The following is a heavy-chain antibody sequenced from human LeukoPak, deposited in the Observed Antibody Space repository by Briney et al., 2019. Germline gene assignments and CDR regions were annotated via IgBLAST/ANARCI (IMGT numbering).Heavy chain of an antibody. Sequence: GGSLRLSCAASGFTLSDYYMSWIRQTPGKGLEWVSYIGSSPSYTSYADSVKGRFTISRDNSKDTLYLQMNSLRAEDTAVYYCARTELGMGYFDYWGQGTLVTVSS. J-gene: IGHJ4*02. CDR3: ARTELGMGYFDY. D-gene: IGHD7-27*01. V-gene: IGHV3-11*03. CDR1: GFTLSDYY. CDR2: IGSSPSYT.